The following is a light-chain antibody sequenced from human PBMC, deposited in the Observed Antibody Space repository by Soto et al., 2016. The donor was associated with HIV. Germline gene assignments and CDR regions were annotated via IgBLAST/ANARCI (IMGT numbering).Light chain of an antibody. J-gene: IGKJ1*01. V-gene: IGKV1-NL1*01. CDR1: QGISNS. CDR2: AAS. Sequence: DIQMTQSPSSVSTPVGDRVTITCRASQGISNSLAWYQQKPGKAPKLLLYAASRLESGVPSRFSGSGSGTDHTLTISSLQPEDFATYYCQQYYSTPWTFGQGTKVEIK. CDR3: QQYYSTPWT.